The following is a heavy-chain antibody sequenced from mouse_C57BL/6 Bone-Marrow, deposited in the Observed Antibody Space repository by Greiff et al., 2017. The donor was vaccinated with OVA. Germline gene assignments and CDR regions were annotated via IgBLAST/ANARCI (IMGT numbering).Heavy chain of an antibody. V-gene: IGHV1-26*01. D-gene: IGHD1-1*01. Sequence: EVQLQQSGPELVKPGASVKISCKASGYTFTDYYMNWVKQSHGKSLEWIGDINPNNGGTSYNQKFKGKATLTVDKSSSTAYMELRSLTSEDSAVYYCATPYLDYWGQGTTLTVSS. CDR3: ATPYLDY. CDR2: INPNNGGT. J-gene: IGHJ2*01. CDR1: GYTFTDYY.